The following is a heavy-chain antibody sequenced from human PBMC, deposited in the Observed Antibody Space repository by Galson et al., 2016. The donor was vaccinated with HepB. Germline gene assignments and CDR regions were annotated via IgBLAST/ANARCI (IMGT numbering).Heavy chain of an antibody. Sequence: SVKVSCKDSGGTLSSYASSWVRQAPGQGLEWMGGIIPIFGTSNYAQKFQGRVTIIADESTSTVYMELSRVRFYDTAMYYCARAVGGYSYGPLDHWGQGSLVTVSS. V-gene: IGHV1-69*13. D-gene: IGHD5-18*01. CDR1: GGTLSSYA. J-gene: IGHJ4*02. CDR3: ARAVGGYSYGPLDH. CDR2: IIPIFGTS.